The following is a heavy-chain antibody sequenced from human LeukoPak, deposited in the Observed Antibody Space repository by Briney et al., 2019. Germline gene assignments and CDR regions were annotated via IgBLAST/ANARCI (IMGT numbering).Heavy chain of an antibody. D-gene: IGHD5-18*01. CDR1: GFTFSSYA. J-gene: IGHJ4*02. Sequence: GGSLRLSCAAPGFTFSSYAMSWVRQAPGKGLEWVSAISGSGGSTYYADSVKGRFTISRDNSKNTLYLQMNSLRAEDTAVYYCAKDQGYSYGKFDYWGQGTLVTVSS. V-gene: IGHV3-23*01. CDR2: ISGSGGST. CDR3: AKDQGYSYGKFDY.